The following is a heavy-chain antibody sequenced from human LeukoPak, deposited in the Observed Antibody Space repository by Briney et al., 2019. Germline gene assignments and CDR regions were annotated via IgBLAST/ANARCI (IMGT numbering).Heavy chain of an antibody. V-gene: IGHV1-46*01. CDR1: GYTFTGYY. CDR2: INPSGGST. J-gene: IGHJ4*02. Sequence: ASVKVSCKASGYTFTGYYMHWERQAPGQGLEWMGIINPSGGSTSYAQKFQGRVTMTRDTSTSTVYMELSSLRSGDTAVYYCARGVVVPAATMGYWGQGTLVTVSS. CDR3: ARGVVVPAATMGY. D-gene: IGHD2-2*01.